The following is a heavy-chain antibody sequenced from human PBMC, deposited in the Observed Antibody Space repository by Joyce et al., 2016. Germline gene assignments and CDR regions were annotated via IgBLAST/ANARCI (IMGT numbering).Heavy chain of an antibody. D-gene: IGHD3-10*01. V-gene: IGHV3-53*01. CDR3: ARDRMGGSGSYYSPYYYHGMDV. Sequence: VRQAPGKGLEWISIIYRDGERHYADSVKGRFTISRDNLRNALHLQMNSLRAEDTAVYYCARDRMGGSGSYYSPYYYHGMDVWGQGTTVTVSS. CDR2: IYRDGER. J-gene: IGHJ6*02.